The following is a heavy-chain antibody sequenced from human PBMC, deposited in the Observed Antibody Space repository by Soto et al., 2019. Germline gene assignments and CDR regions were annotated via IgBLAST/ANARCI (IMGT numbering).Heavy chain of an antibody. D-gene: IGHD3-22*01. CDR1: GGTFSSYT. Sequence: QVQLVQSGAEVKKPGSSVKVSCKASGGTFSSYTISWVRQAPGQGLEWMGRIIPILGIANYAQKFQGRVTITADKSTSTAYMELSSLRSEETAVYYCARDSSGDAFDIWGQGTMVTVSS. CDR3: ARDSSGDAFDI. V-gene: IGHV1-69*02. J-gene: IGHJ3*02. CDR2: IIPILGIA.